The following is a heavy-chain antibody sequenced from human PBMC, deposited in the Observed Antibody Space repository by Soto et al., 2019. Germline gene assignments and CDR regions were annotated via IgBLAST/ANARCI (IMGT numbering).Heavy chain of an antibody. CDR1: GGSVSSGDYY. CDR3: ARIPLYTSMIYWLDP. V-gene: IGHV4-61*08. CDR2: IYYSGNT. D-gene: IGHD3-16*01. J-gene: IGHJ5*02. Sequence: QVQLQESGPGLVKPSETLSLTCTVSGGSVSSGDYYWSWIRQPPGKGLEWIGYIYYSGNTNYNPSLKSRVIISVDTSKNLFSLKLTSVTAADTAVYYCARIPLYTSMIYWLDPWGQGTLVTVSS.